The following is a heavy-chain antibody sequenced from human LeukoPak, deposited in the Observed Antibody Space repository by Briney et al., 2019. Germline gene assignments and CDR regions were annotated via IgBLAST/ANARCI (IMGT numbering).Heavy chain of an antibody. V-gene: IGHV3-30*02. CDR2: IRYDGSDK. CDR1: GFIFSTYG. D-gene: IGHD3-22*01. J-gene: IGHJ4*02. CDR3: AKCYNYYDPLLDY. Sequence: GGSLRLSCAASGFIFSTYGMHWVRQAPGKGLEWVAFIRYDGSDKYYADSVKGRFTISRDNSKNTLYLQMNSLRAEDTAVYYCAKCYNYYDPLLDYWGQGTLVTVSS.